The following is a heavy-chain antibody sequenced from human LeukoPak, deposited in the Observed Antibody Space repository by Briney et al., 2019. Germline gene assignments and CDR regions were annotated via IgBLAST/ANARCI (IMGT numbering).Heavy chain of an antibody. V-gene: IGHV1-2*02. Sequence: GASVKVSCKASGYTFTGYYMHWVRQAPGQGLEWMGWINPNSGGTNYAQKLQGRVTMTTDTSTSTAYMELRSLRSDDTAVYYCARGRPYGFWSGYPVGGDYWGQGTLVTVSS. CDR3: ARGRPYGFWSGYPVGGDY. CDR1: GYTFTGYY. D-gene: IGHD3-3*01. J-gene: IGHJ4*02. CDR2: INPNSGGT.